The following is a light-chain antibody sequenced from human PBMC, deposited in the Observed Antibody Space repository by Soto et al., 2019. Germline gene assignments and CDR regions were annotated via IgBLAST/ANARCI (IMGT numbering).Light chain of an antibody. CDR3: QHYNSYSEA. CDR2: GAS. CDR1: QSVRRY. Sequence: EIVMTQSPATLSLSPGERATLSCRASQSVRRYLAWYQQKPGQAPRLLIYGASSRATGIPDRFSGSGSGTDFTLTISSLQPDDFATYYCQHYNSYSEAFGQGTKVDIK. V-gene: IGKV3D-15*01. J-gene: IGKJ1*01.